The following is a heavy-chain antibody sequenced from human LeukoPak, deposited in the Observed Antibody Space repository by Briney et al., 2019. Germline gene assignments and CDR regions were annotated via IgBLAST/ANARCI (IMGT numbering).Heavy chain of an antibody. Sequence: GGSLRLSCAVSGFTFDDYAMHWVRQAPGKGLEWVSPISGDGNNRYYAGSVKGRFTISRDNRKKSLYLQMNRLRTEDTAFYYCAKGADPLTWRMMTVAGTRFDFWGQGTLVTVSS. J-gene: IGHJ4*02. CDR1: GFTFDDYA. D-gene: IGHD6-19*01. CDR3: AKGADPLTWRMMTVAGTRFDF. V-gene: IGHV3-43*02. CDR2: ISGDGNNR.